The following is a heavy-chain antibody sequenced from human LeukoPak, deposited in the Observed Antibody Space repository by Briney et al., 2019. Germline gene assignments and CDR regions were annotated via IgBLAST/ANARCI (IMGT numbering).Heavy chain of an antibody. V-gene: IGHV1-2*06. CDR1: GYTFTGYY. CDR3: AGRESGSYLDGMDV. CDR2: INPNSGGT. J-gene: IGHJ6*02. Sequence: GASVKVSCKASGYTFTGYYMHWVRQAPGQGLEWMGRINPNSGGTNYAQKFQGRVTMTRDTSISTAYMELSRLRSDDTAVYYCAGRESGSYLDGMDVWGQGTTVTVSS. D-gene: IGHD1-26*01.